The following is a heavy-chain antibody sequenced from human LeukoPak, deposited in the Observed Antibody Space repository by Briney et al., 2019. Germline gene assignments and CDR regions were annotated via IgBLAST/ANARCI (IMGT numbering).Heavy chain of an antibody. Sequence: GGSLRLSCAVSGFTFSSSWMHWVRQAPGKGLVWVSGINPDGSTTTYADSVKGRFTISRENAKSTLYLHMNILRVEDTAVYYCARGRYGDYHWGQGILVTVSS. CDR2: INPDGSTT. J-gene: IGHJ4*02. CDR1: GFTFSSSW. D-gene: IGHD4-17*01. V-gene: IGHV3-74*01. CDR3: ARGRYGDYH.